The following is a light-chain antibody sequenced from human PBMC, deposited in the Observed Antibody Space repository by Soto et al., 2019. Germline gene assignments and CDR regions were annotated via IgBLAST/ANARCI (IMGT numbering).Light chain of an antibody. J-gene: IGLJ2*01. CDR2: GNN. CDR1: SPNIGADYD. Sequence: QSVLTQPPSVSGAPGQRVTISCTGSSPNIGADYDVHWYQHLPGTAPTLLIYGNNNRPSGVPDRFSGSKSGTSASLAITGLQVEDEGDYYCQSYDSSLRGSVFGGGTKLTVL. V-gene: IGLV1-40*01. CDR3: QSYDSSLRGSV.